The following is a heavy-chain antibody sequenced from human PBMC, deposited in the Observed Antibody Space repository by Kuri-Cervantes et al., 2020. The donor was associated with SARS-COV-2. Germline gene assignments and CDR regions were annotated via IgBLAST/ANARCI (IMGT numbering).Heavy chain of an antibody. V-gene: IGHV3-21*01. CDR1: GFTFSSYR. CDR2: ISSSSSYI. J-gene: IGHJ6*02. D-gene: IGHD3-3*01. Sequence: GGSLRLSCAASGFTFSSYRMNWVRQAPGKGLEWVSSISSSSSYIYYADSVKGRFTTSRDNAQNSLYLQMNSLRAEDTAVYYCARDANRITIFGVGIIPGVGDVWGQGTTVTVSS. CDR3: ARDANRITIFGVGIIPGVGDV.